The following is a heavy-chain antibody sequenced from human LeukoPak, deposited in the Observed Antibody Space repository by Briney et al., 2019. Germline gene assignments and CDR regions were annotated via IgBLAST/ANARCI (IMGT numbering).Heavy chain of an antibody. D-gene: IGHD3-22*01. V-gene: IGHV3-21*04. CDR3: ARHGSVSSGALV. CDR1: GFTFSSYS. CDR2: ISSSSSYI. Sequence: GGSLRLSCAASGFTFSSYSMNWVRQAPGKGLEWVSSISSSSSYIYYADSVKGRFTISRDNAKNSLYLQMNSLRAEDTAVYYCARHGSVSSGALVWGQGTLVTVSS. J-gene: IGHJ4*02.